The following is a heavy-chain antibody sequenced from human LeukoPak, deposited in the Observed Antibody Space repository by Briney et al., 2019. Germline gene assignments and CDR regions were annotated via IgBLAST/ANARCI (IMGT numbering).Heavy chain of an antibody. D-gene: IGHD6-13*01. CDR2: INHSGST. V-gene: IGHV4-34*01. CDR3: ASFIAAAGTLRPQDY. J-gene: IGHJ4*02. CDR1: GGSFSDHY. Sequence: PSETLSLTCAVYGGSFSDHYWSWIRQPPGKGLEWIGEINHSGSTNYNPSLKSRVTISVDTSKNQFSLKLSSVTAADTAVYYCASFIAAAGTLRPQDYWGQGTLVTVSS.